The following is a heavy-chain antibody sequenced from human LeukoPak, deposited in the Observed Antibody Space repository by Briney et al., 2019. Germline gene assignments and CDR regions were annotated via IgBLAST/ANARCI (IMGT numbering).Heavy chain of an antibody. Sequence: PGGSLRLSCAASGFTFSSYAMHWVRQALGKGLEWVAVISYDGSNKYYADSVKGRFTISRDNSKNTLYLQMNSLRAEDTAVYYCGRRLDYWGQGTLVTVSS. J-gene: IGHJ4*02. CDR3: GRRLDY. CDR1: GFTFSSYA. D-gene: IGHD6-6*01. V-gene: IGHV3-30-3*01. CDR2: ISYDGSNK.